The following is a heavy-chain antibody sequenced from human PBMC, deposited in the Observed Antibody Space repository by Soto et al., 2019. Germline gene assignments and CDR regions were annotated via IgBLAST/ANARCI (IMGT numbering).Heavy chain of an antibody. J-gene: IGHJ4*02. D-gene: IGHD3-10*01. V-gene: IGHV4-31*03. CDR2: IHYTGST. CDR3: ARVPDGSGSPFDY. CDR1: GASISSGHYY. Sequence: PSETLSLTCTVSGASISSGHYYWSWIRQHPGRGLEWIAYIHYTGSTYYNPSLKSRVTLSVDTSKNQFSLNLNSVTAADTALYYCARVPDGSGSPFDYWGQGALVTVSS.